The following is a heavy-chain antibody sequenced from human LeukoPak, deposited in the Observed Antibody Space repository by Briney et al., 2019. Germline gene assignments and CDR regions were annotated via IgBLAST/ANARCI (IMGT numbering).Heavy chain of an antibody. CDR1: GGSISRGGYY. Sequence: SETLSLTCTVSGGSISRGGYYWSWIRQHPGKGLEWIGYIYYSGSTYYNPSLKSRVTISVDTSKNQFSLKLSSVTAADTAVYYCARGGLLLWFGELLYQPFDYWGQGTLVTVSS. CDR3: ARGGLLLWFGELLYQPFDY. CDR2: IYYSGST. V-gene: IGHV4-31*03. J-gene: IGHJ4*02. D-gene: IGHD3-10*01.